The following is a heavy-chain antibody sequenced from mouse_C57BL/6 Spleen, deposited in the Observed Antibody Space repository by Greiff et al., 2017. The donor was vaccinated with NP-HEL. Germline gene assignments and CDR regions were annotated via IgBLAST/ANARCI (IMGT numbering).Heavy chain of an antibody. CDR2: IHPNSGST. D-gene: IGHD4-1*01. CDR3: AREGAGTCFAY. J-gene: IGHJ3*01. V-gene: IGHV1-64*01. CDR1: GYTFTSYW. Sequence: QVHVKQPGAELVKPGASVKLSCKASGYTFTSYWMHWVKQRPGQGLEWIGMIHPNSGSTNYNEKFKSKATLTVDKSSSTAYMQLSSLTSEDSAVYYCAREGAGTCFAYWGQGTLVTVSA.